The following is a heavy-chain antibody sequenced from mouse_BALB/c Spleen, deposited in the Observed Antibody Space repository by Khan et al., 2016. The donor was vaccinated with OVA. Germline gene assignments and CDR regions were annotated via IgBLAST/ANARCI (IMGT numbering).Heavy chain of an antibody. D-gene: IGHD1-1*01. CDR1: GYTFTTYW. J-gene: IGHJ2*01. V-gene: IGHV1-7*01. Sequence: QVQLKQSGAELAKPGASVKMSCKASGYTFTTYWMHWVKQRPGQGLEWIGYINPTSGYIDYNEKFKDRATLSADKSSSTAYMQLSSLTSEDSAVYYCTRGRIDYWGQGTTLTVSS. CDR2: INPTSGYI. CDR3: TRGRIDY.